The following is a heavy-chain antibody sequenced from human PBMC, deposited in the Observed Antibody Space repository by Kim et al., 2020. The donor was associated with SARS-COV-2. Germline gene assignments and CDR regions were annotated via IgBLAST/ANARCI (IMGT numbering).Heavy chain of an antibody. V-gene: IGHV5-51*01. J-gene: IGHJ5*02. CDR1: GYSFTSYW. Sequence: GESLKISCKGSGYSFTSYWIGWVRQMPGKGLEWMWIIYPGDSDTRYSPSFQGQVTISADKSISTAYLQWSSLKASDTAMYYCARHHKYYYGSGNLFDPWGQGTLVTVSS. CDR3: ARHHKYYYGSGNLFDP. D-gene: IGHD3-10*01. CDR2: IYPGDSDT.